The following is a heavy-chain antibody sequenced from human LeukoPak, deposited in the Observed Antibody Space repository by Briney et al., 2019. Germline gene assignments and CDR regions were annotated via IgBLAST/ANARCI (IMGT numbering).Heavy chain of an antibody. V-gene: IGHV4-39*01. CDR3: ARHVAVAGTNY. CDR1: GFTFSRYSMN. D-gene: IGHD6-19*01. J-gene: IGHJ4*02. Sequence: GSLRLSCAASGFTFSRYSMNWVRQAPGKGLEWIGSIYYSGSTYYNPSLKSRVTISVDTSENQFSLKLSSMTAADTAVYYCARHVAVAGTNYWGQGTLVTVSS. CDR2: IYYSGST.